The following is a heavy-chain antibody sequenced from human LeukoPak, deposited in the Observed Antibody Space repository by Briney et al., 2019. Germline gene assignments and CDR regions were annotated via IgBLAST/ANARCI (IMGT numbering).Heavy chain of an antibody. CDR3: ARGVYGSGDY. Sequence: SETLSLTCTVSGGSISSYYWSWTRQPAGKGLEWIGRIYSSGSTNYNRSLKSRVTMSVDTSKNQFSLKLTSLTAADTAVYYCARGVYGSGDYWGQGTLVTVSS. J-gene: IGHJ4*02. CDR2: IYSSGST. D-gene: IGHD3-10*01. V-gene: IGHV4-4*07. CDR1: GGSISSYY.